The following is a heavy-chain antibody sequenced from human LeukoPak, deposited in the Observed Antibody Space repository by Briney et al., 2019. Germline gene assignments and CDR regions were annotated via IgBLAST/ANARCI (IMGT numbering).Heavy chain of an antibody. V-gene: IGHV4-59*12. Sequence: SETLSLTCTVSGGSISSYYWSWIRQPPGKGLEWIGYIYYSGSTNYNPSLKSRVTMSVDTSKNQFSLKLSSVTAADTAVYYCAGGSSGWYYYFDYWGQGTLVTVSS. J-gene: IGHJ4*02. CDR3: AGGSSGWYYYFDY. D-gene: IGHD6-19*01. CDR2: IYYSGST. CDR1: GGSISSYY.